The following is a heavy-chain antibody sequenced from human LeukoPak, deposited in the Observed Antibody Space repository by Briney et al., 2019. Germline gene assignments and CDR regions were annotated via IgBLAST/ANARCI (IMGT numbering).Heavy chain of an antibody. CDR1: GYHFTSYW. CDR2: IYPGDSDT. Sequence: GGSLKISCKGSGYHFTSYWIGWVRPVPGKGLEWMGIIYPGDSDTRYSPSFQGQATISADKSISTAYLQWSSLKASDTAMYYCARLLTFGGVIVVYYFDYWGQGTLVTVSS. J-gene: IGHJ4*02. D-gene: IGHD3-16*02. CDR3: ARLLTFGGVIVVYYFDY. V-gene: IGHV5-51*01.